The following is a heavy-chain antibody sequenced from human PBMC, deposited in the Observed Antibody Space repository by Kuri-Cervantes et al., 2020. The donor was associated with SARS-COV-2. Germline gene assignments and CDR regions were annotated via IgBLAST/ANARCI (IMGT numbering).Heavy chain of an antibody. CDR1: GFTFSSYA. CDR3: ARDRGVYSKFGGADYYGMDV. CDR2: ISSSSSYI. V-gene: IGHV3-21*01. Sequence: GGSLRLSCAASGFTFSSYAMSWVRQAPGKGLEWVSSISSSSSYIYYADSVKGRFTISRDNAKNSLYLQMNSLRAEDTAVYYCARDRGVYSKFGGADYYGMDVWGQGTTVTVSS. D-gene: IGHD4-11*01. J-gene: IGHJ6*02.